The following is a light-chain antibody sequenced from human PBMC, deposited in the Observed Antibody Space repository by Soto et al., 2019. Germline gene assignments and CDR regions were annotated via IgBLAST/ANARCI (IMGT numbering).Light chain of an antibody. J-gene: IGKJ3*01. Sequence: DIQMTQSPSSLSASVGDSVTITCRASQSISSYLNWYQQKPGKAPNLLIYAASTLQSGVPSRFSGSGSGTDFTLTISSLQPEDFASHFCQQSYSTPRTFGPGTKVDIK. CDR3: QQSYSTPRT. CDR1: QSISSY. CDR2: AAS. V-gene: IGKV1-39*01.